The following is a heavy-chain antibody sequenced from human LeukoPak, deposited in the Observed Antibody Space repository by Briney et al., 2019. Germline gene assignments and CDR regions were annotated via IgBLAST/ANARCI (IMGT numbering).Heavy chain of an antibody. J-gene: IGHJ2*01. CDR2: INSSGGST. V-gene: IGHV1-46*01. D-gene: IGHD5-12*01. CDR3: ARGRGRGYSGYDGWYFDL. Sequence: ASVKVSCKASGYTFTSYYMHWVRQAPGQGLEWMGIINSSGGSTSYAQKFQGRVTMTRDTSTSTVYMELSSLRSEDTAVYYCARGRGRGYSGYDGWYFDLWGRGTLVTVSS. CDR1: GYTFTSYY.